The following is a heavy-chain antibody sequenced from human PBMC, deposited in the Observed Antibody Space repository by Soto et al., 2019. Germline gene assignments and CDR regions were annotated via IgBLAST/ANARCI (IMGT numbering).Heavy chain of an antibody. CDR2: IIPISDTT. V-gene: IGHV1-69*01. J-gene: IGHJ6*02. CDR1: GGTFSSYA. D-gene: IGHD2-2*01. CDR3: ARSQGSSTSLEIYYYYYYGMDV. Sequence: QVQLVQSGAEVKKPGSSVKVSCKASGGTFSSYAISWVRQAPGQGLEWMGGIIPISDTTNYAQKFQGRVTITADESTSTAYRERSSRRSEDTAGYYCARSQGSSTSLEIYYYYYYGMDVWGQGTTVTVSS.